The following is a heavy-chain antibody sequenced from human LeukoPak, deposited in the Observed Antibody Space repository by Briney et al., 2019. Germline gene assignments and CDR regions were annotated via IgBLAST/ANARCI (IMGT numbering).Heavy chain of an antibody. V-gene: IGHV3-23*01. Sequence: PGGSLRLSCAASGFNFRSYGMSWVRQAPGRGLEWVSGISESGDGTYYADSVKGRFTISRDNAKNSLYLQMNSLRVEDTAVYYCARRFDLWGQGTLVTVSS. CDR1: GFNFRSYG. CDR3: ARRFDL. CDR2: ISESGDGT. J-gene: IGHJ5*02.